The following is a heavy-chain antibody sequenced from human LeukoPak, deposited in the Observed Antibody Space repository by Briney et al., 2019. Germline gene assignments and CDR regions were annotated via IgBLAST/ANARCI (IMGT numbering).Heavy chain of an antibody. CDR2: FDPEDGET. V-gene: IGHV1-24*01. J-gene: IGHJ6*03. CDR1: GYTLTELS. D-gene: IGHD3-22*01. CDR3: ATANYDSSGYSYYYYYMDV. Sequence: GASVKVSCKVSGYTLTELSMHWVRQAPGKGLEWMGGFDPEDGETIYAQKFQGRVTMTEDTSTDTAYMELSSLRSEDTAVYYCATANYDSSGYSYYYYYMDVWGKGTTVTASS.